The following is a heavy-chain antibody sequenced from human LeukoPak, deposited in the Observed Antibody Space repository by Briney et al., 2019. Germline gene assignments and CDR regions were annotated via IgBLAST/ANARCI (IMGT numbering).Heavy chain of an antibody. CDR3: ARGWGGSSWRYIDY. D-gene: IGHD6-13*01. CDR2: ISSSSSYI. Sequence: GGSLRLSCAASRFTFSSYSMNWVRQAPGKGLEWVSSISSSSSYIYYADSVKGRFTISRDNAKNSLYLQMNSLRAEDTAVYYCARGWGGSSWRYIDYWGQGTLVTVSS. J-gene: IGHJ4*02. CDR1: RFTFSSYS. V-gene: IGHV3-21*01.